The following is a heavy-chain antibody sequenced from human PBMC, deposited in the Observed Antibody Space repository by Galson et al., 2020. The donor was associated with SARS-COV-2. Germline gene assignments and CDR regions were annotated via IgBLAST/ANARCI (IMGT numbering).Heavy chain of an antibody. Sequence: SQTLSLTCTVSGGSMTSNYWSWIRQPPGKGLEWIGYISHSGSTNYNPSLKSRVTISVDPSRNQFSLKMSSVTAADTAVYYCARGNPSSSWLFDYWGQGTQVTVSS. V-gene: IGHV4-59*01. D-gene: IGHD6-13*01. CDR1: GGSMTSNY. CDR3: ARGNPSSSWLFDY. CDR2: ISHSGST. J-gene: IGHJ4*02.